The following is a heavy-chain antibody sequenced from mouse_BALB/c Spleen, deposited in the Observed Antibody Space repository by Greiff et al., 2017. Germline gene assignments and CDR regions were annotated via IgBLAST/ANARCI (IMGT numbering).Heavy chain of an antibody. D-gene: IGHD1-1*01. CDR2: IWSGGST. J-gene: IGHJ4*01. CDR1: GFSLTSYG. V-gene: IGHV2-4-1*01. CDR3: ARNRDYGGYAMDY. Sequence: VKLVESGPGLVQPSQSLSITCTVSGFSLTSYGVHWVRQSPGKGLEWLGVIWSGGSTDYNAAFISRLSISKDNSKSQVFFKMNSLQADDTAIYYCARNRDYGGYAMDYWGQGTSVTVSS.